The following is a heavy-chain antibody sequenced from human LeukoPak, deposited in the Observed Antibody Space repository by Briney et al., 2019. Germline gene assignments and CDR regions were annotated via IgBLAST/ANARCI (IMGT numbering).Heavy chain of an antibody. CDR3: AKDFWSGYYPNY. J-gene: IGHJ4*02. V-gene: IGHV3-23*01. CDR1: GFTFSSYA. D-gene: IGHD3-3*01. Sequence: GGSLRLSCAASGFTFSSYAMSWVRQAPGKGLEWVSGSGSGGSTYYADSVKGRFTISRDNSKNTLYLQMNSLRAEDTAVYYCAKDFWSGYYPNYWGQGTLVAVSS. CDR2: SGSGGST.